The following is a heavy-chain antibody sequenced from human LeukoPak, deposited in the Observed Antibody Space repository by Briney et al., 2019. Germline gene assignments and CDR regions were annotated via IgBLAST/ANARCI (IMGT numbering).Heavy chain of an antibody. V-gene: IGHV7-4-1*02. CDR3: ASDYSSPRDY. D-gene: IGHD6-13*01. CDR2: INTNTGNP. J-gene: IGHJ4*02. CDR1: GYTFTSYA. Sequence: VASVKVSCKASGYTFTSYAMNWVRQAPGQGLEWMGWINTNTGNPTYAQGFTGRFVFSLDTSVSTAYLQISSLKAEDAAVYYCASDYSSPRDYWGQGTPVTVSS.